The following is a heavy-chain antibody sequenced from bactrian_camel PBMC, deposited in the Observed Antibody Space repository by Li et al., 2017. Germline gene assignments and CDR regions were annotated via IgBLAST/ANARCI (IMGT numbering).Heavy chain of an antibody. CDR3: VSGGNLYLAFDY. CDR2: IASDGST. CDR1: GNRYSGYC. Sequence: HVQLVESGGGSVQAGGSLRLSCAPSGNRYSGYCMAWFRQAPGKEREGVAGIASDGSTNHVDSVKGRLTISRDNAENTVYLQMNSLKPEDTAVYYCVSGGNLYLAFDYWGQGTQVTVS. V-gene: IGHV3S53*01. J-gene: IGHJ6*01. D-gene: IGHD2*01.